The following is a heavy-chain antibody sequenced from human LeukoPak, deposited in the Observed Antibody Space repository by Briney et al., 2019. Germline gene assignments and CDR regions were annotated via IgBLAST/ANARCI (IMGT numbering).Heavy chain of an antibody. Sequence: GGSLRLSCAASGFTFSSYWMHWVRQAPGKGLVWFSRINSDGSSTSYADSVKGRFTISRDNAKNTLYLQMNSLRAEDTAVYYCARPRYYYYMDVWGKGTTVTVSS. CDR3: ARPRYYYYMDV. J-gene: IGHJ6*03. CDR1: GFTFSSYW. V-gene: IGHV3-74*01. CDR2: INSDGSST.